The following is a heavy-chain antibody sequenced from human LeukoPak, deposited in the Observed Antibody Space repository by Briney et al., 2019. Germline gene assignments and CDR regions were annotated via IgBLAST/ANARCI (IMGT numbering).Heavy chain of an antibody. V-gene: IGHV3-15*01. D-gene: IGHD2-15*01. CDR1: GFTFNNVW. Sequence: KPGWSLRLSCAASGFTFNNVWMSWVRQAPGKGLEWVGRIKSKTNGGTTDYAAPVKGRFTISRDDSKNTLYLQMNSLKTEDTAVYYCTTCLLAYSFDYWSQGTLVTVSS. CDR2: IKSKTNGGTT. CDR3: TTCLLAYSFDY. J-gene: IGHJ4*02.